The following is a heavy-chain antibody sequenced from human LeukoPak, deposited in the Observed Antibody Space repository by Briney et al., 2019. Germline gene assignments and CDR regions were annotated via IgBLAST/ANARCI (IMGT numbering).Heavy chain of an antibody. CDR3: ARDNSSWRIYYFDY. CDR2: IYTSGST. CDR1: GGSISSGSYY. V-gene: IGHV4-61*02. J-gene: IGHJ4*02. Sequence: SEILSLTCTVSGGSISSGSYYWSWIRQPAGKGLEWIGRIYTSGSTNYNPSLKSRVTISVDTSKNQFSLKLSSVTAADTAVYYCARDNSSWRIYYFDYWGQGTLVTVSS. D-gene: IGHD6-13*01.